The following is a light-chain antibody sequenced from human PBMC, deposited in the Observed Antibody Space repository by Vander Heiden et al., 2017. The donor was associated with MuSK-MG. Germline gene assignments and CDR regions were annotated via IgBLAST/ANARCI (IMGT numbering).Light chain of an antibody. CDR3: QQGDNWPST. CDR1: QSVNSH. CDR2: DAT. V-gene: IGKV3-11*01. J-gene: IGKJ4*01. Sequence: IVLTQSPATLSSSPGAPGTLFPRASQSVNSHVIWYQQKPGQAPSLLIYDATNGAAGIPARFSGSGSGTYFTLTISSLAPEDFAVYYCQQGDNWPSTFGEGTKVESK.